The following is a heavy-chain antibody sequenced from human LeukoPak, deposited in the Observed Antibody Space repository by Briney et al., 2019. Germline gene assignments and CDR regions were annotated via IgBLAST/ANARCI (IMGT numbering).Heavy chain of an antibody. CDR3: ARGLRYFDWSPNWFDP. CDR1: GGSISSSSYY. J-gene: IGHJ5*02. D-gene: IGHD3-9*01. V-gene: IGHV4-61*05. Sequence: SETLSLTCTVSGGSISSSSYYWGWIRQPPGKGVEWIGYIHYSGNTNYNPSLKSRVTISVDTSKNQFSLKLSSVTAADTAVYYCARGLRYFDWSPNWFDPWGQGTLVTVSS. CDR2: IHYSGNT.